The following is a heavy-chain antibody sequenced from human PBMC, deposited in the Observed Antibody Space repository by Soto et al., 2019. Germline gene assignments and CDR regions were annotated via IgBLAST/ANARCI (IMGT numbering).Heavy chain of an antibody. D-gene: IGHD3-10*01. CDR3: ATNGGSGILDYYFDY. J-gene: IGHJ4*02. CDR2: IYYSGST. Sequence: SETLSLTCTVSGGSISSGGYYWSWIRQHPGKGLEWIGYIYYSGSTYYNPSLKSRVTISVDTSKNQFSLKLSSVTAADTAVYYCATNGGSGILDYYFDYWGQGTLVTVSS. V-gene: IGHV4-31*03. CDR1: GGSISSGGYY.